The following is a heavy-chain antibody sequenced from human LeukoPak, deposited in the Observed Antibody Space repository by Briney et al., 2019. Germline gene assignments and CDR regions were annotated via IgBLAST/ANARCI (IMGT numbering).Heavy chain of an antibody. CDR2: IRYDGSNK. J-gene: IGHJ4*02. CDR3: APYCSSTSCDQHFDY. Sequence: GGSLRLSCAASGFTFSSYGMHWVRQAPGMGLEWVAFIRYDGSNKYYADSVKGRFTISRDNSKNTLYLQMNSLRAEGTAVYYCAPYCSSTSCDQHFDYWGQGTLVTVSS. D-gene: IGHD2-2*01. V-gene: IGHV3-30*02. CDR1: GFTFSSYG.